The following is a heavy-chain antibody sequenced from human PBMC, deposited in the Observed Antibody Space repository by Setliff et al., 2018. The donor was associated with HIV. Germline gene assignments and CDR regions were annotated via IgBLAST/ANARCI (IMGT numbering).Heavy chain of an antibody. CDR1: GFTVSTYY. D-gene: IGHD1-26*01. J-gene: IGHJ3*01. CDR3: AKPTSGLYPRAFDL. CDR2: IYSDGST. Sequence: PGGSLRLSCAASGFTVSTYYMSWVRQAPGKGLEWVSTIYSDGSTYHADSVNGRFTLSRDISENALYLQIDSLRPEDTAIYYCAKPTSGLYPRAFDLWGQGTMVTVSS. V-gene: IGHV3-53*05.